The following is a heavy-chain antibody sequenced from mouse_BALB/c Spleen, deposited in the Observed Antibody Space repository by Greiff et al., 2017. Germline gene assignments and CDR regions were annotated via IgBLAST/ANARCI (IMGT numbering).Heavy chain of an antibody. CDR3: ARSPTMISYFDY. D-gene: IGHD2-4*01. J-gene: IGHJ2*01. CDR1: GYTFTSYW. Sequence: QVQLQQPGAELVKPGASVKLSCKASGYTFTSYWMHWVKQRPGQGLEWIGEINPSNGRTNYNEKFKSKATMTVDKSSSTAYMELARLTSEDSAIYYCARSPTMISYFDYWGQGTTLTVSS. CDR2: INPSNGRT. V-gene: IGHV1S81*02.